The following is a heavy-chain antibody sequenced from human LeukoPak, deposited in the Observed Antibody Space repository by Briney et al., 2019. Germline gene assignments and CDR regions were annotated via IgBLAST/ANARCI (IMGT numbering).Heavy chain of an antibody. D-gene: IGHD2-2*02. J-gene: IGHJ4*02. Sequence: GGSLRLSCAASGFTFSTYAMSWVRQAPGKGLEWVSVISGSGDSTYYADSVKGRFTISRDNSKNTLYLQTNSLRAEDTAVYYCAKDGGLGYCSSTSCYNDYWGQGTLVTVSS. CDR3: AKDGGLGYCSSTSCYNDY. CDR2: ISGSGDST. V-gene: IGHV3-23*01. CDR1: GFTFSTYA.